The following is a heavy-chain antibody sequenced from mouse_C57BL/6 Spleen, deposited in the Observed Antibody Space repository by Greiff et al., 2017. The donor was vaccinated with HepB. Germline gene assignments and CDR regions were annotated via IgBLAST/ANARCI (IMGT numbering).Heavy chain of an antibody. J-gene: IGHJ4*01. Sequence: QVQLQQPGAELVKPGASVKLSCKASGYTFTSYWMHWVKQRPGQGLEWIGMIHPNSGSTNYNEKFKSKATLTVDKSSSTAYMQLSSLTSEDSAVYYCARYGYDVYAMDYWGQGTSGTVSS. CDR3: ARYGYDVYAMDY. V-gene: IGHV1-64*01. D-gene: IGHD2-2*01. CDR2: IHPNSGST. CDR1: GYTFTSYW.